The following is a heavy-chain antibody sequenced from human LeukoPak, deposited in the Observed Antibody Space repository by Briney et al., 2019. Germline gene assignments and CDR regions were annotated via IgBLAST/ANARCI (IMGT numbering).Heavy chain of an antibody. CDR3: ARHSPRPFSGSYIVY. J-gene: IGHJ4*02. V-gene: IGHV4-39*01. D-gene: IGHD1-26*01. CDR2: IYSSGST. CDR1: GASISSGSYY. Sequence: KPSETLSLTCTVSGASISSGSYYWGWIRQPPGKGLEWIGSIYSSGSTYFNPSLKSRLTISVDTSTNQFSLKLSSVTAADTAVYYCARHSPRPFSGSYIVYWGQGTLVTVSS.